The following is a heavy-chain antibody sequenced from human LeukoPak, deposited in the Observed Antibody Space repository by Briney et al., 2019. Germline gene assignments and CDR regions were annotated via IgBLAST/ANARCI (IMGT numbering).Heavy chain of an antibody. CDR1: GFTFSNYA. J-gene: IGHJ4*02. D-gene: IGHD3-10*01. V-gene: IGHV3-30*04. CDR3: ARGRSGSHHFDS. CDR2: MSYDGSNK. Sequence: GGSLRLSCAASGFTFSNYAMHWVRQAPGKGLEWVAIMSYDGSNKYYADSVKGRFTISRDNSKNTLYLQMNSLRADDTAVYYCARGRSGSHHFDSWGQGTLVTVPS.